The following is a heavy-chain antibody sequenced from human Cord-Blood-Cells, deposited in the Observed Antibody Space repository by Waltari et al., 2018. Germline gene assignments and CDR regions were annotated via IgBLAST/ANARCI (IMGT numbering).Heavy chain of an antibody. J-gene: IGHJ4*02. CDR1: GFTFRNAW. Sequence: EVQLVESGGGLVKPGGSLSLSCAASGFTFRNAWPRWVRQAPGKGLEWVGRIKSKTDGETTDYAAPVKGRFTISRDDSKNTLYLQMNSLKTEDTAVYYCTTELTYGDYYVYWGQGTLVTVSS. CDR2: IKSKTDGETT. CDR3: TTELTYGDYYVY. D-gene: IGHD4-17*01. V-gene: IGHV3-15*01.